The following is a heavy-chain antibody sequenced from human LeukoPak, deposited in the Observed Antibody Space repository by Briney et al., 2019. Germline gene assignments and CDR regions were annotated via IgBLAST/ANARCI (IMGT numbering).Heavy chain of an antibody. Sequence: TGGSMRLSCAASGFTFSSYSLNWLRQAQGKGLEWVSYISSSSSTIDYAGAVKGGFTISRDNAKNSLYLQMNSLRAEDTAVYYCASGLRYFDWLLFGAFDIWGQGTMVTVPS. CDR3: ASGLRYFDWLLFGAFDI. V-gene: IGHV3-48*01. CDR1: GFTFSSYS. CDR2: ISSSSSTI. D-gene: IGHD3-9*01. J-gene: IGHJ3*02.